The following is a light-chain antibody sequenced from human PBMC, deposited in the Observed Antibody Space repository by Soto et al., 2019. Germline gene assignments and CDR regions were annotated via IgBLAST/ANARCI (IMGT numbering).Light chain of an antibody. CDR1: QSVSNY. V-gene: IGKV1-39*01. CDR2: AAS. CDR3: QQSYSAPTYT. Sequence: DIQMTQSPSSLSASVGDRVTITCRASQSVSNYLNWYQQKPGKAPKLLIYAASTLQSGVPSRFSGSGSGTDFTLTISSLQPEDFVIYYGQQSYSAPTYTFGQGTKVEI. J-gene: IGKJ1*01.